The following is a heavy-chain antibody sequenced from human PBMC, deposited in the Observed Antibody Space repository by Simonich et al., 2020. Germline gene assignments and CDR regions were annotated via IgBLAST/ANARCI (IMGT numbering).Heavy chain of an antibody. V-gene: IGHV3-7*01. CDR2: IKQDGSVK. D-gene: IGHD3-9*01. CDR3: ARFRGRYFDWLFDY. CDR1: GFTFSSYW. J-gene: IGHJ4*02. Sequence: EVQLVESGGGLVQPGGSLRLSCAASGFTFSSYWMSWVRQAPGKGLEWVANIKQDGSVKSNVDAVKGRFTISRDNAKNSLYLQMNSLRAEDTAVYYCARFRGRYFDWLFDYWGQGTLVTVSS.